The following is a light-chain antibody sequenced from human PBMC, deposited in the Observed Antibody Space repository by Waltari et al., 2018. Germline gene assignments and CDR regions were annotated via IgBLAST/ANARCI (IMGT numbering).Light chain of an antibody. J-gene: IGLJ3*02. V-gene: IGLV3-21*04. CDR2: YDS. Sequence: SYVLTQPPSVSVAPGKTASITCGGNDIESKSVHWYQQKPGQAPVLVIYYDSDRPSGIPERFSGSNSGNTATLTISRVEAGDEADYYCQVWDSSSGHRVFGGGTKLTVL. CDR1: DIESKS. CDR3: QVWDSSSGHRV.